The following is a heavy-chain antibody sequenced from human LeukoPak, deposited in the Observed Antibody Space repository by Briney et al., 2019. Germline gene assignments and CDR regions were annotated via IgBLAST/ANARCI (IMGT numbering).Heavy chain of an antibody. Sequence: ASVKVSCTASGYTFTGYYMHWGRPAPGQGLEWMGWINPNSGGTNYAQKFQGRVTMTRDTSISTAYMELSRLRSDDTAVYYCARVNVVVVAATSDYWGQGTLLTV. CDR1: GYTFTGYY. J-gene: IGHJ4*02. CDR2: INPNSGGT. D-gene: IGHD2-15*01. CDR3: ARVNVVVVAATSDY. V-gene: IGHV1-2*02.